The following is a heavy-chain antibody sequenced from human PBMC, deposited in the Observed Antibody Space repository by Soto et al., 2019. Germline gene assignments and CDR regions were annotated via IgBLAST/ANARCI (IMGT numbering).Heavy chain of an antibody. CDR3: ARVVDGYNFPFDY. V-gene: IGHV4-30-4*01. D-gene: IGHD5-12*01. Sequence: QVQLQESGPGLVKPSQTLSLTCTVSGGSFSSGNYHWSWIRQPPGKGLEWIGFIYYSRSTSYNPAHKSRVSISQDTPKNQFSLRLSPLTAADTAIYYCARVVDGYNFPFDYWGQGILVTVSS. J-gene: IGHJ4*02. CDR2: IYYSRST. CDR1: GGSFSSGNYH.